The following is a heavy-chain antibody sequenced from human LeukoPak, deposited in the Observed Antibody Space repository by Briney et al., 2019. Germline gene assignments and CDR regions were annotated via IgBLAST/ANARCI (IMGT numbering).Heavy chain of an antibody. V-gene: IGHV3-21*01. CDR2: ISSSSSYI. Sequence: PGGSLRLSCAASGFTFSSYSMNWVRQAPGKGLEWVSSISSSSSYIYYADSMKGRFTISRDNAKNSLYLQMNSLRAEDTAVYYCARGERGPLDAFDIWGQGTMVTVSS. J-gene: IGHJ3*02. CDR1: GFTFSSYS. D-gene: IGHD1-1*01. CDR3: ARGERGPLDAFDI.